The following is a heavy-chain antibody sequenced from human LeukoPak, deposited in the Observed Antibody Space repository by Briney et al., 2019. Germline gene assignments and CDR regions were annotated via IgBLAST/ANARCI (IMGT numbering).Heavy chain of an antibody. Sequence: GGSLRLSCAASGFTFTNDFMTWVRQAPGKGLEWVANMRVDGSDIHYADSVKGRFTISSDNARNSLYLQMNTLRADDTAVYFCARGRGWTYDSWGRGTLVTVSS. CDR1: GFTFTNDF. CDR2: MRVDGSDI. D-gene: IGHD3-16*01. CDR3: ARGRGWTYDS. J-gene: IGHJ5*02. V-gene: IGHV3-7*04.